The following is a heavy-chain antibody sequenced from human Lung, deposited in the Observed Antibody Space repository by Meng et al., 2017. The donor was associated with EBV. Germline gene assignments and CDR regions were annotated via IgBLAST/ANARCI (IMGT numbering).Heavy chain of an antibody. V-gene: IGHV4-34*01. J-gene: IGHJ4*02. CDR1: GGSFSGYY. Sequence: QVQLRQWGAGLLKPSETLSLTGAVYGGSFSGYYWSWIRQPPVKGLEWIGEINHSGSTNYNPSLKSRVTISVDTSKNQFSLKLSSVTAADTAVYYCAREWCSGGSCYPDYWGQGTLVTVSS. D-gene: IGHD2-15*01. CDR3: AREWCSGGSCYPDY. CDR2: INHSGST.